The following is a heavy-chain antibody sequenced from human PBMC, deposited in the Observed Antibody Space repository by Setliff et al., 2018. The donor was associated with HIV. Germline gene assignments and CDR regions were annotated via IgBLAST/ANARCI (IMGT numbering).Heavy chain of an antibody. J-gene: IGHJ5*02. V-gene: IGHV4-4*07. D-gene: IGHD3-16*01. CDR3: ARDRSKHGTGSSAYNWFDP. Sequence: PSETLSLTCSVSTDSISNFHWSWMRQPAGKGLEWIGRIFGSGTTHYNPSLKSRVTMSIDTSKNQFSLKLNSVTAADTAVYFCARDRSKHGTGSSAYNWFDPWGLGTLVTVSS. CDR1: TDSISNFH. CDR2: IFGSGTT.